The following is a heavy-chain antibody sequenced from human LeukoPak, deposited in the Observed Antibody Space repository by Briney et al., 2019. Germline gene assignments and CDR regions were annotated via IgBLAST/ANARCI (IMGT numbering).Heavy chain of an antibody. CDR2: IYYSGST. CDR3: AREYSGRKKTYHFDY. J-gene: IGHJ4*02. V-gene: IGHV4-59*01. D-gene: IGHD1-26*01. Sequence: SETLSLTCTVSGGSISSYYWSWIRQPPGKGLEWIGYIYYSGSTNYNPSLKSRVTISVDTSKNQFSLKLSSVTAEDTAVYYCAREYSGRKKTYHFDYWGQGTLVTVSS. CDR1: GGSISSYY.